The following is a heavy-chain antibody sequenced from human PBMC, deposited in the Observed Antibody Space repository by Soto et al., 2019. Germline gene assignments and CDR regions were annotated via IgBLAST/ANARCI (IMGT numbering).Heavy chain of an antibody. CDR3: ARVGAEARIAAAGTGINYYDGMDV. V-gene: IGHV4-59*01. Sequence: SETLSLTCTVSGGSISSYYWSWIRQPPGKGLEWIGYIYYSGSTNYNPSLKSRVTISVDTSKNQFSLKLSSVTAADTAVYYCARVGAEARIAAAGTGINYYDGMDVWGQGNTVTVSS. CDR1: GGSISSYY. D-gene: IGHD6-13*01. J-gene: IGHJ6*02. CDR2: IYYSGST.